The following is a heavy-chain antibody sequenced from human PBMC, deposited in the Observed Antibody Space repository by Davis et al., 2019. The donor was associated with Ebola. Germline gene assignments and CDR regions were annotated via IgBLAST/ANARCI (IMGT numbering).Heavy chain of an antibody. CDR2: IWYDGSNE. Sequence: GESLKISCAASGFTFSSFGMHWVRQAPGKGLVWLALIWYDGSNEYYADSVKGRFTISRDNSKSTLFLQMNSLRAEDTAVYYCARDPTRTYYDFWSGSSDYYYGMDVWGQGTTVTVSS. CDR3: ARDPTRTYYDFWSGSSDYYYGMDV. CDR1: GFTFSSFG. D-gene: IGHD3-3*01. V-gene: IGHV3-33*01. J-gene: IGHJ6*02.